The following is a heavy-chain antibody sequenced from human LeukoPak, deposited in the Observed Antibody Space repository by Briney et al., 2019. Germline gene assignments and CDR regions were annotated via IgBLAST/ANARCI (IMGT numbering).Heavy chain of an antibody. CDR1: GFTFSSYS. D-gene: IGHD3-9*01. J-gene: IGHJ4*02. CDR3: ARARNFDWLLWDY. V-gene: IGHV3-74*01. CDR2: INSDGRST. Sequence: GGSLRPSCTVSGFTFSSYSMNWVRQAPGKGLVWVSGINSDGRSTTYADSVKGRSTISRDNAKNTLYLQMNSLRAEDTAVYYCARARNFDWLLWDYWGQGTLVTVSS.